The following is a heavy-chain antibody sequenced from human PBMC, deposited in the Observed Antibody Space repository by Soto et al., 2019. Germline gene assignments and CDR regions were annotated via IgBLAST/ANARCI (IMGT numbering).Heavy chain of an antibody. J-gene: IGHJ6*02. Sequence: ESGGGLVKPGGSLRLSCTASGFSFSYAWMSWVRQAPGKGLEWVGRVKSKTDGGTADYAAPVKGRFTISRDDSKTTVYLQMNSLKTEDTAVYYCTTDCTGGSCYPGAYYYYYGMDVWGQGTTVTVSS. D-gene: IGHD2-15*01. V-gene: IGHV3-15*01. CDR3: TTDCTGGSCYPGAYYYYYGMDV. CDR2: VKSKTDGGTA. CDR1: GFSFSYAW.